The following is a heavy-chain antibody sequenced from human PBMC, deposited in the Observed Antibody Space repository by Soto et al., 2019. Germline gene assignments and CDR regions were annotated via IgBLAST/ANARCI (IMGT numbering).Heavy chain of an antibody. V-gene: IGHV1-8*01. J-gene: IGHJ6*02. CDR2: MNPNSGNT. Sequence: SVQVSCKASGDTFTSDDINWIRQAIRQGLEWMGWMNPNSGNTGYAQKFQGRVTMTRNTSISTAYMELSSLRSEDTAVYDCARVPNAYDILSGYWSEYGMEVWGQ. CDR3: ARVPNAYDILSGYWSEYGMEV. D-gene: IGHD3-9*01. CDR1: GDTFTSDD.